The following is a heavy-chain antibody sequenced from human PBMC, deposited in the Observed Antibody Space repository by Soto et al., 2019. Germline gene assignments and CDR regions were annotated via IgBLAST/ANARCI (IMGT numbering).Heavy chain of an antibody. J-gene: IGHJ6*02. D-gene: IGHD3-22*01. CDR1: GFTFSSYS. CDR3: ARKNTYYYDSSGGMEV. CDR2: ISSSSSTI. Sequence: EVQLVESGGGLVQPWGSLRLSCAASGFTFSSYSMNWVRQAPGKGLEWVSYISSSSSTIYYADSVKGRFNISRDNAKNSLDLQMKTLRDEDTAVYYCARKNTYYYDSSGGMEVWGQGTTVTVSS. V-gene: IGHV3-48*02.